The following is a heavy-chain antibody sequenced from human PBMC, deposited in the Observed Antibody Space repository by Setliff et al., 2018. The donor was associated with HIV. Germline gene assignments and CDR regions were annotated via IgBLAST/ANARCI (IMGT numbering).Heavy chain of an antibody. CDR3: ARGFYGDYYFDY. CDR2: IDPSNSNT. V-gene: IGHV5-10-1*01. J-gene: IGHJ4*02. D-gene: IGHD4-17*01. Sequence: PGESLKISCKGSGYSFTSYWISWVRQMPGKGLEWMGRIDPSNSNTNYSPSFQGHVTISADKSISTAYLQWSSLKASDTAMNYCARGFYGDYYFDYWGQGTLVTVSS. CDR1: GYSFTSYW.